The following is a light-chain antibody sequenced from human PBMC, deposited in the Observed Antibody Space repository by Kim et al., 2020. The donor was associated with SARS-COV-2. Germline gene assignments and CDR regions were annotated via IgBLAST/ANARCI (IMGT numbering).Light chain of an antibody. Sequence: AAEGDTDTNTCRASQVRSHFLAWLQQKPGRAPKSLCSAADSLQIVVPPRFSGGGSGTYFTHTISGLRPEDFRTYYCQQNYTYPVTFGGRTKVDIK. CDR3: QQNYTYPVT. CDR1: QVRSHF. CDR2: AAD. V-gene: IGKV1-16*01. J-gene: IGKJ4*01.